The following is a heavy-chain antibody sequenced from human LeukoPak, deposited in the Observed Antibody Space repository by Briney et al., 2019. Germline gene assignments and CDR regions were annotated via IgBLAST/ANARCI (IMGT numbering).Heavy chain of an antibody. Sequence: GGSLRLSCAASGFTFDDYAMHWVRQAPGKGLEWVSLISWDGGSTYYADSVKGRFTISRDNSKNSLYLQMNSLRAEDTALYYCARAATSSTYSFDYWGQGTLVTVSS. J-gene: IGHJ4*02. CDR3: ARAATSSTYSFDY. D-gene: IGHD4-17*01. CDR1: GFTFDDYA. V-gene: IGHV3-43D*03. CDR2: ISWDGGST.